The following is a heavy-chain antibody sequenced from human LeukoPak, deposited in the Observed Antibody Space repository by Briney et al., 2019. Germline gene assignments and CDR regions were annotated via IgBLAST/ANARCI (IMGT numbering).Heavy chain of an antibody. CDR3: ARHPLLVGVTFHAAFDI. Sequence: PSETLSLTCTVSGGSISSYHWSWIRQPPGKGLEWIGYISYSGSTKYNPSLKSRVTISVDTSKNQFTLELSSVTAADTAFYYCARHPLLVGVTFHAAFDIWGPGTMVTVSS. CDR1: GGSISSYH. D-gene: IGHD1-26*01. J-gene: IGHJ3*02. V-gene: IGHV4-59*08. CDR2: ISYSGST.